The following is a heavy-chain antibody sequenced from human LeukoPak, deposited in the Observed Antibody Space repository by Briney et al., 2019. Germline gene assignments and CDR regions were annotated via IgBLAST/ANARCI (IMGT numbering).Heavy chain of an antibody. J-gene: IGHJ4*02. D-gene: IGHD1-1*01. CDR1: GFTFTNYA. V-gene: IGHV3-30*18. CDR3: VKGLVQTTMSYSVGY. CDR2: ISSDGSKN. Sequence: GGSLRLSCAASGFTFTNYAMHWVRQTPGKGLEWVALISSDGSKNIYADPVKGRFTVSRDNSKNTLYLQMNSLRAEDTAVYYCVKGLVQTTMSYSVGYWGQGALVTVSS.